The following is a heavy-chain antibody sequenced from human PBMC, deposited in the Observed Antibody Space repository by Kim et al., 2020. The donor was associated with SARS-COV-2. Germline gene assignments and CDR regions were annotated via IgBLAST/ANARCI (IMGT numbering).Heavy chain of an antibody. CDR3: VKHLHVTSVAFYWYFEL. J-gene: IGHJ2*01. D-gene: IGHD2-21*01. V-gene: IGHV3-23*05. CDR2: IFGSGFGT. Sequence: GGSLRLSCAASGFAFHKSAMSWVRQAPGKGLEWVSGIFGSGFGTYYADSVKGRFSISRDNSKNILSLQMSDLRVEDTAVYYCVKHLHVTSVAFYWYFELWGRGTLVAVSS. CDR1: GFAFHKSA.